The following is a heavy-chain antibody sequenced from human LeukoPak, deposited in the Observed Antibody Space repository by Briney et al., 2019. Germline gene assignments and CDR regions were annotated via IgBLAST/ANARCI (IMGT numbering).Heavy chain of an antibody. J-gene: IGHJ4*02. D-gene: IGHD3-22*01. Sequence: GALRLSCAASGFTFSSYSMNWVRQAPGRGLEWVSSISSSSSYIYYADSVKGRFTISRDNAKNSLYLQMDSLRAEDTAVYYCARDRPLYDSSSYYDYWGQGTLVTVSS. CDR1: GFTFSSYS. CDR2: ISSSSSYI. V-gene: IGHV3-21*01. CDR3: ARDRPLYDSSSYYDY.